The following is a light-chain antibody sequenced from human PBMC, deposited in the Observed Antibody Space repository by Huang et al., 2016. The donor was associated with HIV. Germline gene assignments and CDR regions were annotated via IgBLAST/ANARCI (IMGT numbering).Light chain of an antibody. Sequence: DIVMTQSPDSLAVSLGERATIKCRSSQSVLYSSNNKNYLAWVQQKPGQAPRLLIYWASSRESGVPDRFSGSGSGTDFTLTISSLEAEDAAVYYCQQYYSIPQTFGQGTKVEIK. CDR2: WAS. J-gene: IGKJ1*01. CDR3: QQYYSIPQT. CDR1: QSVLYSSNNKNY. V-gene: IGKV4-1*01.